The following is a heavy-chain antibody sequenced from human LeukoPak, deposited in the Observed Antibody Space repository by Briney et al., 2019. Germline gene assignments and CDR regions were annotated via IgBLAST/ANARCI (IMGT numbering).Heavy chain of an antibody. CDR2: ISAYNGNT. Sequence: ASVKVSCKASGYTFTSYGISWVRQAPGQGLEWLGWISAYNGNTNYAQKLQGRVTMTTDTSTSTAYMELRSLRSDDTAVYYCARDLVIVGAPGFDYWGQGTLVTVSS. CDR3: ARDLVIVGAPGFDY. V-gene: IGHV1-18*01. CDR1: GYTFTSYG. J-gene: IGHJ4*02. D-gene: IGHD1-26*01.